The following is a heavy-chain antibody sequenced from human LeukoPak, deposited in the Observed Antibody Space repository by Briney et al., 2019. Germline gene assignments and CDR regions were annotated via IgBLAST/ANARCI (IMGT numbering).Heavy chain of an antibody. CDR2: IYSGGTT. J-gene: IGHJ4*02. Sequence: GGSLRLSCAASGFTVSSNYMSWVRQAPGKGLEWVSLIYSGGTTYYADSVKGRFTISRDYSKNTLYLQMNSLRAEDTAVYYCARRGDGGRSFDLWGQGTLVTVSS. D-gene: IGHD4-23*01. CDR1: GFTVSSNY. CDR3: ARRGDGGRSFDL. V-gene: IGHV3-53*01.